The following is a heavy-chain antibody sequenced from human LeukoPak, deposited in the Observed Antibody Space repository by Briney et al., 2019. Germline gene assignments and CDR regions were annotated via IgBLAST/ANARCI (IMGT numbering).Heavy chain of an antibody. Sequence: ASVKVSCKASGYTFTGYYFHWVRHAPGQGLEWMGRINPYSGGTNYAQKFQGRVTMTRDTSISTAYMELSRLRSDDTAVYYCAREGSSAFGELFSFDYWGQGTLVSVSS. V-gene: IGHV1-2*06. CDR2: INPYSGGT. D-gene: IGHD3-10*01. J-gene: IGHJ4*02. CDR3: AREGSSAFGELFSFDY. CDR1: GYTFTGYY.